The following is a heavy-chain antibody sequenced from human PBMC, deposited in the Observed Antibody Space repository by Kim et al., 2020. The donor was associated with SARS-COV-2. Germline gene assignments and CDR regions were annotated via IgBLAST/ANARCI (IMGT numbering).Heavy chain of an antibody. J-gene: IGHJ6*02. Sequence: GGSLRLSCSASGFTFSSYAMHWVRQAPGKGLEYVSAISSNGGSTYYADSVKGRFTISRDNSKNTLYLQMSSLRAEDTAVYYCVKGGVWFGELFGDFIYYYGMDVWGQGTTVTVSS. CDR1: GFTFSSYA. D-gene: IGHD3-10*01. CDR2: ISSNGGST. CDR3: VKGGVWFGELFGDFIYYYGMDV. V-gene: IGHV3-64D*06.